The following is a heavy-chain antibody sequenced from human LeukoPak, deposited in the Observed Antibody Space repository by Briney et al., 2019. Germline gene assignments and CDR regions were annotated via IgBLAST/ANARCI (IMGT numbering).Heavy chain of an antibody. V-gene: IGHV3-23*01. J-gene: IGHJ4*01. CDR2: ISANGHNT. CDR1: GFTFSSYA. Sequence: PGGSLRLSCAASGFTFSSYAVTWVRQAPGKGLEWVSVISANGHNTYYVDSVKGRFTISRDNFKNMMYLQMDSLRVEDTAVYYCTLRTDYWGQGILVSVSS. CDR3: TLRTDY.